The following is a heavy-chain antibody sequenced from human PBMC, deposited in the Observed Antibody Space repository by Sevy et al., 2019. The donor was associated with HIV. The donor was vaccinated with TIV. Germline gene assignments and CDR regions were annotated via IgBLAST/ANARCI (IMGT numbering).Heavy chain of an antibody. D-gene: IGHD6-6*01. CDR1: GGTFSSYA. CDR3: ASNPSEYSSSSYYYYYGMDV. V-gene: IGHV1-69*13. CDR2: IIPIFGTA. J-gene: IGHJ6*02. Sequence: ASVKVSCKASGGTFSSYAISWVRQAPGQGLEWMGGIIPIFGTANYAQKFQGRVTITADESTSTAYMELSSLRSEDTAMYYCASNPSEYSSSSYYYYYGMDVWGQGTTVTVSS.